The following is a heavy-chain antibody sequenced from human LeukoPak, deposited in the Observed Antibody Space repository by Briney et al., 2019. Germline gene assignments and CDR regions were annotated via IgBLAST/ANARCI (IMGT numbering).Heavy chain of an antibody. CDR3: TRAPNWDRPFGY. CDR2: IYYSGST. D-gene: IGHD7-27*01. J-gene: IGHJ4*02. V-gene: IGHV4-59*01. CDR1: GASISSYY. Sequence: SETLSLTCTVSGASISSYYWSWIRQPPGKGLEWIWYIYYSGSTNYNPSLKSRVTMSIDTSKNQFSLKLSSVTTADTAVYYCTRAPNWDRPFGYWGQGTLVTVSS.